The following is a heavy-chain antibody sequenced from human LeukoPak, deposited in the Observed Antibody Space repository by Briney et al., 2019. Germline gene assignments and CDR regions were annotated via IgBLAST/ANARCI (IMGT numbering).Heavy chain of an antibody. D-gene: IGHD5-12*01. CDR1: GYTFTSYD. J-gene: IGHJ6*02. CDR2: MNPNSGNT. Sequence: EASVKVSCKASGYTFTSYDMNWVRQATGQGLEWMGWMNPNSGNTGYAQKFQGRVTMTRNTSISTAYMELSSLRSEDTAVYYCARNHGPVVATTYYYYYYGMDVWGQGTTVTVSS. V-gene: IGHV1-8*01. CDR3: ARNHGPVVATTYYYYYYGMDV.